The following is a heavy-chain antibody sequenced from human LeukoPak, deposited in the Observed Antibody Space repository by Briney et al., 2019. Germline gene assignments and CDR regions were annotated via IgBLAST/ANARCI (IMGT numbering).Heavy chain of an antibody. D-gene: IGHD4-17*01. V-gene: IGHV1-18*04. CDR2: ISAYNDNT. J-gene: IGHJ4*02. Sequence: ASVKVSCKASGYTFTGYYMYWVRQAPGQGLEWMGWISAYNDNTNYAQKLRGRVTMTTDTSTSTAYMELRSLISDDTAVYYCARSPRDYGAVDYWGQGTLVTVSS. CDR3: ARSPRDYGAVDY. CDR1: GYTFTGYY.